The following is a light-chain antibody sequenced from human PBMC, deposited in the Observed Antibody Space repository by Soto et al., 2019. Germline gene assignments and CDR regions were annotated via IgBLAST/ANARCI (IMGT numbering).Light chain of an antibody. CDR1: QIIDSY. J-gene: IGKJ4*01. V-gene: IGKV1-39*01. CDR3: QQSYSSPLLA. CDR2: GVS. Sequence: DIHMTQSPSSLYACIGDRVTITCRASQIIDSYLNWYQQKGGKAPKLLIYGVSKLQSGVPPRFSGSGSGTEFTLTITGLQPEDFATYYCQQSYSSPLLAFGGGTKVEIK.